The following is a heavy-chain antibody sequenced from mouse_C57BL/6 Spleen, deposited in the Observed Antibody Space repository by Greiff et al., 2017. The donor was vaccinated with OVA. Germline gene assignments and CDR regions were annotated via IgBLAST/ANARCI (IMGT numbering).Heavy chain of an antibody. D-gene: IGHD4-1*01. J-gene: IGHJ3*01. V-gene: IGHV1-50*01. CDR1: GYTFTSYW. CDR2: IDPSDSYT. CDR3: ARRGPNWVFAY. Sequence: QVQLQQPGAELVKPGASVKLSCKASGYTFTSYWMQWVKQRPGQGLEWIGEIDPSDSYTNYNQKFKGKATLTVDTSSSTAYMQLSSLTSEDSAVYYCARRGPNWVFAYWGQGTLVTVSA.